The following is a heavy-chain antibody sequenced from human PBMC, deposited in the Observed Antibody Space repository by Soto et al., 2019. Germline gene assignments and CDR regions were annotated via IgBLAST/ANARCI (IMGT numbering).Heavy chain of an antibody. V-gene: IGHV3-74*01. D-gene: IGHD5-12*01. J-gene: IGHJ4*02. Sequence: LRLSCAASGFTFSSYWMHWVRQAPGKGLVWVSRIKGDGSETNYADSVKGRFTISRDNAKNTLYLQLNSLRAEDTAVYYCLRGNSGYGNFDYWGQGTRVTVS. CDR1: GFTFSSYW. CDR2: IKGDGSET. CDR3: LRGNSGYGNFDY.